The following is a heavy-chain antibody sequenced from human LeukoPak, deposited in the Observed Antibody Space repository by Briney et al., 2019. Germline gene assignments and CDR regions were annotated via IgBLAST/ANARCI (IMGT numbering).Heavy chain of an antibody. CDR3: ARGGSYGDDSYFDY. CDR1: GYTFTSYG. CDR2: ISAYNGNT. J-gene: IGHJ4*02. D-gene: IGHD1-26*01. Sequence: ASVKVSCKASGYTFTSYGISWVRQAPGQGLEWMGWISAYNGNTNYAQKLQGRVTMTRDTSISTAYMELSRLRSDDTAVYYCARGGSYGDDSYFDYWGQGTLVTVSS. V-gene: IGHV1-18*01.